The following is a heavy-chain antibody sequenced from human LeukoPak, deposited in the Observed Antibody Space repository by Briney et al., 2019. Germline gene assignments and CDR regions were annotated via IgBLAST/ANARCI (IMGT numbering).Heavy chain of an antibody. Sequence: SVKVSCTASGDTFSSYAITWVRQAPGQGLEWMGGIIPIFDTSNYAQKFQGRVTFTSDDSTSTAYMELSSLRSEDTAVYYCARVVNHGYSDYWGQGTLVTVSS. D-gene: IGHD4-17*01. CDR3: ARVVNHGYSDY. V-gene: IGHV1-69*13. CDR1: GDTFSSYA. CDR2: IIPIFDTS. J-gene: IGHJ4*02.